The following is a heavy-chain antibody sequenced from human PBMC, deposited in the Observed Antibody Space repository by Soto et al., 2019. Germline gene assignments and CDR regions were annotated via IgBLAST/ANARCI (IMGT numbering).Heavy chain of an antibody. J-gene: IGHJ5*02. D-gene: IGHD3-9*01. CDR2: IHSSGIT. Sequence: QVQLQESGPGLVKPSGTLSLTGAVSGASVKMDRCGSWVRRPPGKGLEWIGEIHSSGITNYNPSLKSRASIFVDKFKNQFSVKLTSVTAADTAVYFCAGQWSAGYGAFDPWGQGTLVTVSS. CDR3: AGQWSAGYGAFDP. CDR1: GASVKMDRC. V-gene: IGHV4-4*02.